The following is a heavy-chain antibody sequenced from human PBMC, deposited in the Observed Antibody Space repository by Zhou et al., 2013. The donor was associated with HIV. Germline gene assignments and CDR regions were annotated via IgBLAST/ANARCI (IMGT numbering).Heavy chain of an antibody. Sequence: QVQLVQSGAEVKKPGASVKVSCKASGYTFSTYYIYWVRQAPGQGLECMGIFSPSGGTTSYAQKFQGRVVMTGDTSASTVYMELSSLRFEDTAVYYCARAVSSESKTLGDAFDIWGQGTMLTVSS. D-gene: IGHD3-10*01. CDR1: GYTFSTYY. J-gene: IGHJ3*02. CDR2: FSPSGGTT. CDR3: ARAVSSESKTLGDAFDI. V-gene: IGHV1-46*01.